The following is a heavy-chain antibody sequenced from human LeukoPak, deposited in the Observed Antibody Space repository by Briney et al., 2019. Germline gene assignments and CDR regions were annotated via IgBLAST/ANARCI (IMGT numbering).Heavy chain of an antibody. CDR3: ARDLSGTGSYGTYYYYMDV. Sequence: SETLSLTCTVFGDSISSYYWSWIRQPPGKGLEWIGYIYYSGTTNYNPSLKSRVTISVDTSKNQFSLKLSSVTAADTAVYYCARDLSGTGSYGTYYYYMDVWGQGTTVTVSS. CDR2: IYYSGTT. CDR1: GDSISSYY. J-gene: IGHJ6*03. V-gene: IGHV4-59*13. D-gene: IGHD5-18*01.